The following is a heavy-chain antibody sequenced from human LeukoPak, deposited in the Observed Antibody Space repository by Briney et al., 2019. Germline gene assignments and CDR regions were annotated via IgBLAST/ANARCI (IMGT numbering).Heavy chain of an antibody. CDR1: GFTFSNFA. D-gene: IGHD6-19*01. Sequence: GGSLRLSCAASGFTFSNFAMSWVRQAPGKGLEWVSTITGSGTSTYYADSVKGRFTISRDNSKNTLYLQMNSLRAEDTAVYYCAKYAGGSGWYSTYWGQGTLVTVSS. J-gene: IGHJ4*02. CDR2: ITGSGTST. V-gene: IGHV3-23*01. CDR3: AKYAGGSGWYSTY.